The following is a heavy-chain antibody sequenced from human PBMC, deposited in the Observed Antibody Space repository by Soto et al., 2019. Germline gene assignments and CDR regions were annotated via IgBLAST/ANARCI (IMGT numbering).Heavy chain of an antibody. CDR3: ARGMVLRLGECRY. D-gene: IGHD3-16*01. CDR1: GFTFSSYS. Sequence: GGSLRLSCAASGFTFSSYSMNWVRQAPGKGLEWVSSISSSSSYIYYADSVKGRFTISRDNAKNSLYLQMNSLRAEDTAVYYCARGMVLRLGECRYWGQGTLVTVSS. CDR2: ISSSSSYI. J-gene: IGHJ4*02. V-gene: IGHV3-21*01.